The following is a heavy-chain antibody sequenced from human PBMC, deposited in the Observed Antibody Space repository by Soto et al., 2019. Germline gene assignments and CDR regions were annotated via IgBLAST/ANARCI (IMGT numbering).Heavy chain of an antibody. D-gene: IGHD4-4*01. CDR2: ISYDGSNK. CDR3: ARDGPVVTTLSDY. J-gene: IGHJ4*02. Sequence: GGSLRLSCAASGFTFSSYGMHWVRQAPGKGLEWVAVISYDGSNKYYADSVKGRFTISRDNSKNTLYLQMNSLRAEDTAVYYCARDGPVVTTLSDYWGQGTLVTVSS. V-gene: IGHV3-30*03. CDR1: GFTFSSYG.